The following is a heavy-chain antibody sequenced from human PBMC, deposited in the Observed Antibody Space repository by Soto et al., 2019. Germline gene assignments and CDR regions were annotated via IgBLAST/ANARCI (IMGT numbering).Heavy chain of an antibody. J-gene: IGHJ4*02. Sequence: EVQLVESGGGLVQPGGSLRLSCAASGFSFSSYAMNWVRQAPGKGLEWLSYISESSSNIYYADSVKGRFTISRDNAKKCLKLQINRLSEEATCVYYGANVCASSWPANYWGKGTYVTVS. V-gene: IGHV3-48*02. D-gene: IGHD6-13*01. CDR3: ANVCASSWPANY. CDR1: GFSFSSYA. CDR2: ISESSSNI.